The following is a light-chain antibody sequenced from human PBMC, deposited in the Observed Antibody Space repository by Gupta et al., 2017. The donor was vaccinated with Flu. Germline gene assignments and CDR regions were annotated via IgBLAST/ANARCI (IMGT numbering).Light chain of an antibody. CDR3: ASRTGSDNHLV. J-gene: IGLJ2*01. CDR1: SLESYW. CDR2: GKN. V-gene: IGLV3-19*01. Sequence: SSELTQDPAVSVALGQTVRLTCLGDSLESYWATWYQQKPGQAPILVFYGKNKRPSGIPDRFSGSSSRNTVSLTIAGAQAEDEAAYFCASRTGSDNHLVFGGGTKLTVL.